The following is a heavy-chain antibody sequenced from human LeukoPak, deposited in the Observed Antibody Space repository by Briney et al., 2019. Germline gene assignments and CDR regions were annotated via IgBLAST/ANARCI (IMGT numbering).Heavy chain of an antibody. J-gene: IGHJ4*02. V-gene: IGHV3-30*02. CDR3: AKEGGASRFDY. CDR1: GFTFSSYA. D-gene: IGHD5-12*01. CDR2: IR. Sequence: GGSLRLSCAASGFTFSSYAMSWVRQAPGKGLEWVAFIRYADSVKGRFTISRDNSKNTLYLQMNSLRAEDTAVYYCAKEGGASRFDYWGQGTLVTVSS.